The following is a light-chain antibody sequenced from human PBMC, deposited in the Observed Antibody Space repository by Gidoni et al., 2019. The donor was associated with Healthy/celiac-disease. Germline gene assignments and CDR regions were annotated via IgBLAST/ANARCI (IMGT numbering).Light chain of an antibody. CDR3: QQYGSSPFT. J-gene: IGKJ3*01. CDR2: GAS. V-gene: IGKV3-20*01. CDR1: QSVSSSY. Sequence: SPGTLSLSPGERATLSCSASQSVSSSYLAWYQQKPGQAPRLLIYGASSRATGIPDRFSGSGSGTDFTLTISRLEPEDFAVYYCQQYGSSPFTFGPGTKVDIK.